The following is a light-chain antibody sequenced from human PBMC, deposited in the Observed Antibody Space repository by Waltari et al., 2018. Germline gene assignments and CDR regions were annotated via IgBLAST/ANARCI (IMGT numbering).Light chain of an antibody. J-gene: IGLJ3*02. CDR1: SSDVGGYNY. V-gene: IGLV2-11*01. CDR2: DVT. Sequence: QSALTQPRSVSGSPGQSVTISCTGTSSDVGGYNYVSWYQHLPGKAPKLIIYDVTKGPSGVPDRFSGSKSGNTSSLTISGLLGEDEADYYCCSYGGSSWVFGGGTKLTVL. CDR3: CSYGGSSWV.